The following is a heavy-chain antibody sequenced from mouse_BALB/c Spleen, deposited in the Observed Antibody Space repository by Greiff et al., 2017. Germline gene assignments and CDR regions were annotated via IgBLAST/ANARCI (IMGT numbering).Heavy chain of an antibody. Sequence: VQLQQSGPELVKPGASVKISCKASGYSFTGYYMHWVKQSHVKSLEWIGRINPYNGATSYNQNFKDKASLTVDKSSSTAYMELHSLTSEDSAVYYCARWGLGAMDYWGQGTTLTVSS. V-gene: IGHV1-31*01. D-gene: IGHD2-13*01. CDR1: GYSFTGYY. J-gene: IGHJ2*01. CDR3: ARWGLGAMDY. CDR2: INPYNGAT.